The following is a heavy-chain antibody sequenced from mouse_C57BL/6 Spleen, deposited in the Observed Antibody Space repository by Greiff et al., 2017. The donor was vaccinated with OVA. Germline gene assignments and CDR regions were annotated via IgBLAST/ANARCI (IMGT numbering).Heavy chain of an antibody. CDR3: ARSNWGYYAMDY. CDR1: GFNIKDYY. CDR2: IDPEDGET. V-gene: IGHV14-2*01. Sequence: VQLKQSGAELVKPGASVKLSCTASGFNIKDYYMHWVKQRTEQGLEWIGRIDPEDGETKYAPNFQGKATITADTSSNTAYLQLSSLTSEDTAVYYCARSNWGYYAMDYWGQGTSVTVSS. D-gene: IGHD4-1*01. J-gene: IGHJ4*01.